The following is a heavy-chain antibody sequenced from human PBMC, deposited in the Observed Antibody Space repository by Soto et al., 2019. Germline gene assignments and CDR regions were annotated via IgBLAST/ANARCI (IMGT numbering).Heavy chain of an antibody. CDR1: GFTFNSAW. Sequence: EVQLVESGGGLVKPGGSLRLSCATYGFTFNSAWMSWVRQTPGKGLEWVGRLKGKSVGGTTDHAALVTGRFIISSDDSKNMLYLQMNSLKIEDTAVYYCTTEYGYSSGQNDNWGQGTLVTVSS. D-gene: IGHD6-19*01. CDR2: LKGKSVGGTT. J-gene: IGHJ4*02. CDR3: TTEYGYSSGQNDN. V-gene: IGHV3-15*07.